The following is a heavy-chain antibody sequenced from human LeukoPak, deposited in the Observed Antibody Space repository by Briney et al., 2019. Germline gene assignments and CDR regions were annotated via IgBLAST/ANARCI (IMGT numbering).Heavy chain of an antibody. V-gene: IGHV3-7*03. Sequence: GGSLRLSCAASGFTFSSYWMSWVRQAPGKGLQSVAYISQDVSHKYYVDSVKGRFTISRDNSKNTMYLQMNSLKTEDTAVYHCANTGPPPYSNGWASPVVYYFDDWGQGTLVTVSS. D-gene: IGHD6-19*01. CDR1: GFTFSSYW. CDR3: ANTGPPPYSNGWASPVVYYFDD. J-gene: IGHJ4*02. CDR2: ISQDVSHK.